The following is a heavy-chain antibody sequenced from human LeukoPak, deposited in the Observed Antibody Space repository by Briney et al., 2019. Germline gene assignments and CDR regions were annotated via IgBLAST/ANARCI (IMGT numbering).Heavy chain of an antibody. CDR1: GFTFSSYA. J-gene: IGHJ4*02. CDR2: ISGSGGST. CDR3: AKRTSGSPGGYFDY. D-gene: IGHD1-26*01. V-gene: IGHV3-23*01. Sequence: GGSLRLSCAASGFTFSSYAMSWVRQAPGKGLEWVSAISGSGGSTYYADSVKGRFTISRDNSKNTLYLQMNNLRAEDTAVYYCAKRTSGSPGGYFDYWGQGTLVTVSS.